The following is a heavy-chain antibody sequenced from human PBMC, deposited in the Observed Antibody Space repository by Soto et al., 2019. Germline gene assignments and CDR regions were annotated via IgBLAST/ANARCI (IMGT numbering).Heavy chain of an antibody. J-gene: IGHJ4*02. CDR2: IIPIFGTA. D-gene: IGHD2-15*01. CDR3: ARDTVGYCSGGSCYSADY. Sequence: QVQLVQSGAEVTKPGASVKVSCKASGGTFSSYAISWWRQSPGQGLEWMGGIIPIFGTANYAQKCQGRVTMTADESTSPAYMELSSLRSEDTAVYYCARDTVGYCSGGSCYSADYWGQGTLVTVSS. CDR1: GGTFSSYA. V-gene: IGHV1-69*01.